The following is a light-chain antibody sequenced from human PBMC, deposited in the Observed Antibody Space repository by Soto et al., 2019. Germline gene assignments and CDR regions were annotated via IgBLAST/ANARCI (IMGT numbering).Light chain of an antibody. CDR2: DAS. V-gene: IGKV1-5*01. CDR3: QQYFHFRT. J-gene: IGKJ1*01. CDR1: QSINSW. Sequence: DIQMTQSPSTLSASVGDRVTITCRASQSINSWLAWYQQKAGKAPKLLIHDASNLESGVPSRFSGSGSGTEFTLTISSLQPDDFATYYCQQYFHFRTFGQGTKVEIK.